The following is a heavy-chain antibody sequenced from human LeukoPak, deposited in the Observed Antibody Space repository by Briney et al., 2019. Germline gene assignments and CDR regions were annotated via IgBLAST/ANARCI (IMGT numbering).Heavy chain of an antibody. CDR1: GYTFTSYY. J-gene: IGHJ5*02. CDR3: ARAPGIAAAGTEDWFDP. V-gene: IGHV1-46*01. Sequence: ASVEVSCKASGYTFTSYYMHWVRQAPGQGLEWMGIINPSGGSTSYAQKFQGRVTMTRDTSTSTVYMELSSLRSEDTAVCYCARAPGIAAAGTEDWFDPWGQGTLVTVSS. D-gene: IGHD6-13*01. CDR2: INPSGGST.